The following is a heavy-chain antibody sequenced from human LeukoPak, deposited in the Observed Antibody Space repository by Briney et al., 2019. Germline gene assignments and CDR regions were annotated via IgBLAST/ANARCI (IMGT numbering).Heavy chain of an antibody. J-gene: IGHJ6*03. CDR3: ARAEAAGDNRGGYYYFYMDV. Sequence: GGSLRPSCATSGFTFSAHHMNWVRQAPGKGLEWVSGITASGATTYYADSVKGRFTISRDSSQSTLHLQMNSLRAEDTAVYYCARAEAAGDNRGGYYYFYMDVWGKGTTVTVSS. CDR1: GFTFSAHH. V-gene: IGHV3-23*01. D-gene: IGHD6-25*01. CDR2: ITASGATT.